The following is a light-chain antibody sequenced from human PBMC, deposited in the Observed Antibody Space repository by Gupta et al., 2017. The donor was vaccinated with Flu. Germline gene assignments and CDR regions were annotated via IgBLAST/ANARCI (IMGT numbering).Light chain of an antibody. CDR3: QQYTPSSYT. CDR2: GAS. V-gene: IGKV3-20*01. Sequence: EIVLTQSPGTLSLSPGERATLSCRASQSIRQNYLAWYQQKPGQAPRLLIYGASSWAAGIPDRFSGSGSGADFTLTISRLEPEDSAVYYCQQYTPSSYTFGQGTKLEIK. J-gene: IGKJ2*01. CDR1: QSIRQNY.